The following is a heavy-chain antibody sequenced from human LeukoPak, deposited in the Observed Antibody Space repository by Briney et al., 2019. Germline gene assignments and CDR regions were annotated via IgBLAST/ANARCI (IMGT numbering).Heavy chain of an antibody. V-gene: IGHV4-39*07. CDR1: GGSISSSSYY. Sequence: SETLSLTCTVSGGSISSSSYYWGWIRQPPGKGLEWIGSIYYSGSTNYNPSLKSRVTISVDTSKNQFSLKLSSVTAADTAVYYCARGGYSGSWGYFDYWGQGTLVAVPS. D-gene: IGHD1-26*01. CDR3: ARGGYSGSWGYFDY. CDR2: IYYSGST. J-gene: IGHJ4*02.